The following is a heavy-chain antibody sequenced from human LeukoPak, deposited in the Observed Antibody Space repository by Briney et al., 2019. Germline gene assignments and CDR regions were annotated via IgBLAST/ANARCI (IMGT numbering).Heavy chain of an antibody. D-gene: IGHD3-10*01. V-gene: IGHV3-23*01. Sequence: GGSLILSCAASGFTFSSYALSWVRQAPGKGLEWVSAISDSGGSTYYADSVKGRFTISRDNSKNTLFLQMNSLRAEDTAVYYCAKHYGSGSYYNYFDYWGQGTLVSVSS. CDR2: ISDSGGST. CDR1: GFTFSSYA. J-gene: IGHJ4*02. CDR3: AKHYGSGSYYNYFDY.